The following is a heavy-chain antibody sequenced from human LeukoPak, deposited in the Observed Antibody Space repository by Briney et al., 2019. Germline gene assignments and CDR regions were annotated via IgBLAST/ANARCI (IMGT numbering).Heavy chain of an antibody. Sequence: PSETLSLTCTVSGGSISPYYWSWLRQPPGKGLEWIGYISYSGSTNYNPSLKTLRRRVTFSVDTSKNQFSLTLSSVTAADTAVYYCARLQGRGDNYLDFWGQGALVTVSS. CDR3: ARLQGRGDNYLDF. D-gene: IGHD7-27*01. CDR1: GGSISPYY. CDR2: ISYSGST. V-gene: IGHV4-59*08. J-gene: IGHJ4*02.